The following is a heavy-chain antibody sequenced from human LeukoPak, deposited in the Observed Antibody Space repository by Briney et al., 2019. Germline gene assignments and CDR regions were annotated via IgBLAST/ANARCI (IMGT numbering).Heavy chain of an antibody. D-gene: IGHD5-18*01. CDR2: ISGSGGST. CDR1: GFTFSSYG. J-gene: IGHJ4*02. Sequence: GGSLRLSCAASGFTFSSYGMSWVRQAPGKGLEWVSAISGSGGSTYYADSVKGRFTISRDNAKNSLYLQMNSLRAEDTAVYYCARDLPDTAMVTLDYWGQGTLVTVSS. CDR3: ARDLPDTAMVTLDY. V-gene: IGHV3-23*01.